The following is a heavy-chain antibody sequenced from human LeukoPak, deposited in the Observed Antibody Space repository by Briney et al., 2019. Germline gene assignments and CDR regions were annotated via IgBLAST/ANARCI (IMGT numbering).Heavy chain of an antibody. V-gene: IGHV1-46*01. Sequence: ASVKVSCKASGYTFTGYYMHWVRQAPGQGLEWMGIINPSGGSTSYAQKFQGRVTMTRDMSTSTVYMELSSLRSEDTAVYYCARDESSTALDYWGQGTLVTVSS. CDR2: INPSGGST. CDR3: ARDESSTALDY. CDR1: GYTFTGYY. J-gene: IGHJ4*02. D-gene: IGHD6-6*01.